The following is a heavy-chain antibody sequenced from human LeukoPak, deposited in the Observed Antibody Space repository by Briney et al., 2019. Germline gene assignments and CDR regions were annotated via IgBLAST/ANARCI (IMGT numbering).Heavy chain of an antibody. J-gene: IGHJ6*02. CDR1: GYTLTSYF. CDR3: ARDQGYCSGGSCYGDYYYYYGMDV. Sequence: ASVKVSCKASGYTLTSYFIHWVRQAPGQGLEWMGIINPSGGSTSYAQKFQGRVTMTRDTSISTAYMELSRLRSDDTAVYYCARDQGYCSGGSCYGDYYYYYGMDVWGQGTTVTVSS. CDR2: INPSGGST. D-gene: IGHD2-15*01. V-gene: IGHV1-46*01.